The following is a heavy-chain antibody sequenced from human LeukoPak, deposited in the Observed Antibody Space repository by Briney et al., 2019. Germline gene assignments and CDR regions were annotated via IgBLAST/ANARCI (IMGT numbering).Heavy chain of an antibody. J-gene: IGHJ4*02. Sequence: ASVKVSCKASGYTFTGYYMHWVRQAPGQGLEWMGWINPNSGGTNYAQKFQGRVTMTRDTSISTAYMELSRLRSDDTAVYYCARDPSGSYLLFDYWGQGTLVTVSS. V-gene: IGHV1-2*02. CDR3: ARDPSGSYLLFDY. CDR1: GYTFTGYY. CDR2: INPNSGGT. D-gene: IGHD1-26*01.